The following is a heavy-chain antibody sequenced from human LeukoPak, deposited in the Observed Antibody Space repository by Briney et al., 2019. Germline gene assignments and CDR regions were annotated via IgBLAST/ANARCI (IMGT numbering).Heavy chain of an antibody. CDR1: GFTFSSYA. J-gene: IGHJ5*02. CDR2: ISGSGGST. CDR3: VRRTGMTLPGWLRVVDL. D-gene: IGHD6-19*01. Sequence: GGSLRLSCAASGFTFSSYAMSWVRQAPGKGLEWVSAISGSGGSTYYADSVKGRFTISRDNSKNTLYLQMNSLRAEDTAVYYCVRRTGMTLPGWLRVVDLWGQGTLVTVSS. V-gene: IGHV3-23*01.